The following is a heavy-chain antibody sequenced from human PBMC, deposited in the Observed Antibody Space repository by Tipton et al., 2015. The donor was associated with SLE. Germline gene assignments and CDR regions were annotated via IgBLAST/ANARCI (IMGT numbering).Heavy chain of an antibody. CDR1: GYSFTNSW. CDR2: IDPSDSDT. J-gene: IGHJ4*02. D-gene: IGHD4/OR15-4a*01. V-gene: IGHV5-51*01. CDR3: ARHLSGHYGPSFDY. Sequence: QLVQSGAEVKKPGEALQISCKTSGYSFTNSWIVWFRHMPGKGLECMGMIDPSDSDTRYNPSFQGQVTISADKSISTAHLQWSSRKASDTAMYYCARHLSGHYGPSFDYWGQGTLVTVSS.